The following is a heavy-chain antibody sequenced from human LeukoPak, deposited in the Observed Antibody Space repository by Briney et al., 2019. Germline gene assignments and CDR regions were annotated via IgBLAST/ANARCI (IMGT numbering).Heavy chain of an antibody. CDR2: IKLDVSET. J-gene: IGHJ4*02. CDR3: ARDIFGTSRPSEY. D-gene: IGHD3-10*02. CDR1: GFTFSSYW. Sequence: GGSLRLSCAASGFTFSSYWMTWVRQAPGKGLEWVANIKLDVSETYYVDSVRGRFTISRDNTKNSLYLQMDSLRAEDTAMYYCARDIFGTSRPSEYWGQGTLVTVSS. V-gene: IGHV3-7*01.